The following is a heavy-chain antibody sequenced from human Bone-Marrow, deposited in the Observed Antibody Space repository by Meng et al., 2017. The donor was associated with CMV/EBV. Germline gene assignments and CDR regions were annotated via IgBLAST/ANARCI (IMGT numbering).Heavy chain of an antibody. CDR2: MNPNSGNT. Sequence: ASVKVSCKASGYTFTSYDINWVRQATGQGLEWMGWMNPNSGNTGYAQKFQGRVTMTRNTSTSTAYMELRSLRSDDTAVYYCASSRWSGYYINYYYGMDVWGQGTTVTVSS. J-gene: IGHJ6*02. CDR3: ASSRWSGYYINYYYGMDV. V-gene: IGHV1-8*01. D-gene: IGHD3-3*01. CDR1: GYTFTSYD.